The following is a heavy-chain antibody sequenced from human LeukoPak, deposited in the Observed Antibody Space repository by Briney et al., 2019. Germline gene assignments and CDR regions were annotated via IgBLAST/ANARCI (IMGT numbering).Heavy chain of an antibody. Sequence: SETLSLTCSVSRDSTIYNYWSWIRQPAGKGLEWIGRIFSDGKINYSPSLESRVTMSVDNAKKQFSLRLSSVTAADTAVYYCARGPGVFGRIWYMDVWGQGTTVSVSS. V-gene: IGHV4-4*07. CDR1: RDSTIYNY. CDR3: ARGPGVFGRIWYMDV. D-gene: IGHD3-3*01. J-gene: IGHJ6*03. CDR2: IFSDGKI.